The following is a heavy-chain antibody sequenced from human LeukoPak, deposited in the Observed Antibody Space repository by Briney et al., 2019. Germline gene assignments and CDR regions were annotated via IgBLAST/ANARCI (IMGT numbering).Heavy chain of an antibody. Sequence: TGGSLRLSCAASGFTFSNAWMSWVRQAPGKRLEWVSYISSRSDSIYYADSVKGRFSISRDNAKNSVYLQMNSLRAEDTAVYYCARLMGERSLFDYWGQGVLVTVSS. CDR1: GFTFSNAW. CDR2: ISSRSDSI. V-gene: IGHV3-48*04. CDR3: ARLMGERSLFDY. J-gene: IGHJ4*02. D-gene: IGHD1-26*01.